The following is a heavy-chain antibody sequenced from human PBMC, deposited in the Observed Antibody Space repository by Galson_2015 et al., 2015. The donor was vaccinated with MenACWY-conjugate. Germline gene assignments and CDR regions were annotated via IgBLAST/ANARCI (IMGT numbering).Heavy chain of an antibody. Sequence: SLRLSCAASGFTFTGYEFNWVRQAPGKGLEWLSYISKSGSPIYYADSVKGRFTISGDNIKKSLFLEMNSLRAGDTGIYYCARVGTWIHQYFYYMDGWGKGTTVIVSS. J-gene: IGHJ6*03. D-gene: IGHD5-18*01. CDR1: GFTFTGYE. CDR2: ISKSGSPI. V-gene: IGHV3-48*03. CDR3: ARVGTWIHQYFYYMDG.